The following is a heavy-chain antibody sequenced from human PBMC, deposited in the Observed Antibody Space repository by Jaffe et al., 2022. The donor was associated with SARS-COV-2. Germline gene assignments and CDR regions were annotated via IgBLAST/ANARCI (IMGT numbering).Heavy chain of an antibody. CDR2: ISSNGGST. D-gene: IGHD4-17*01. Sequence: EVQLVESGGGLVQPGGSLRLSCAASGFTFSSYAMHWVRQAPGKGLEYVSAISSNGGSTYYANSVKGRFTISRDNSKNTLYLQMGSLRAEDMAVYYCARAKGTDYGDYGDYWGQGTLVTVSS. CDR1: GFTFSSYA. J-gene: IGHJ4*02. V-gene: IGHV3-64*01. CDR3: ARAKGTDYGDYGDY.